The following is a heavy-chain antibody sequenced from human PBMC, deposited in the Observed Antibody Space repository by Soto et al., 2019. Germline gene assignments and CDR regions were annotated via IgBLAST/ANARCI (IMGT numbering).Heavy chain of an antibody. CDR3: ARVAHYDFWSGYPPQARGYSYYYGMDV. J-gene: IGHJ6*02. CDR2: IYHSGST. D-gene: IGHD3-3*01. CDR1: GGSISSGGYS. Sequence: SETLSLTCAVSGGSISSGGYSWSWIRQPPGKGLEWIGYIYHSGSTYYNPSLKSRVTISVDRSKNQFSLKLSSVTAADTAVYYCARVAHYDFWSGYPPQARGYSYYYGMDVWGQGTTVTVSS. V-gene: IGHV4-30-2*01.